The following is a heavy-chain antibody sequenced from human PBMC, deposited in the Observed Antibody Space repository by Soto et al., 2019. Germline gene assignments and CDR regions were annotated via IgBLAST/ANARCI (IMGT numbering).Heavy chain of an antibody. V-gene: IGHV1-46*01. D-gene: IGHD3-22*01. J-gene: IGHJ4*02. Sequence: QVQLVQSGAEVKKPGASVKVSCKASGYTFTSYYMHWVRQAPGQGLEWMGIINPSGGSTSYAQKFQGRVTMTRDTSTSTVYMELSSLRSEDTAVYYCARDSIIVGGPGYFDYWGQGTLVTVSS. CDR2: INPSGGST. CDR3: ARDSIIVGGPGYFDY. CDR1: GYTFTSYY.